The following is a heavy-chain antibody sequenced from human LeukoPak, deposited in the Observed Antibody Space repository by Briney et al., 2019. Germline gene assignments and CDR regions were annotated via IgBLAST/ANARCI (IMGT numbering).Heavy chain of an antibody. CDR3: ARGRRSVRFLEWLPPTPIDY. CDR2: VNPNSGNT. J-gene: IGHJ4*02. D-gene: IGHD3-3*01. Sequence: ASVKVSCKASGYTFTSYDINWVRQATGQGLEWMGWVNPNSGNTGYAQKFQGRVTMTRNTSISTAYMELSSLRSEDTAVYYCARGRRSVRFLEWLPPTPIDYWGQGTLVTVSS. V-gene: IGHV1-8*01. CDR1: GYTFTSYD.